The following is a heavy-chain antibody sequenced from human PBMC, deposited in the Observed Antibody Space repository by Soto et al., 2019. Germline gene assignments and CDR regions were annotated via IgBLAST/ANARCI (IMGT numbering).Heavy chain of an antibody. J-gene: IGHJ3*02. CDR3: ARESPDCSSTSCYTDDFDI. CDR2: IIPIFGTA. Sequence: SVKVSCKASGGTFSSYAISWVRQAPGQGLEWMGGIIPIFGTANYAQKFQGRVTITAHKSTSTAYMKLSSLRSEDTAVYYCARESPDCSSTSCYTDDFDIWGQGTMVTVSS. D-gene: IGHD2-2*02. V-gene: IGHV1-69*06. CDR1: GGTFSSYA.